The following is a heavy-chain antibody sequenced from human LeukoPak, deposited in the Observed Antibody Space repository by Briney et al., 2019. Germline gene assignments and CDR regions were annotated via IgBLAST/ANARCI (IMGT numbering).Heavy chain of an antibody. J-gene: IGHJ5*02. D-gene: IGHD1-1*01. CDR2: INPSGGST. V-gene: IGHV1-46*01. Sequence: GASVKVSCKASGYTFTGYYMHWVRQAPGQGLEWMGIINPSGGSTSYAQKFQGRVTMTRDMSTSTVYMELSSLRSEDTAVYYCARGINWSDPSFGGPNWFDPWGQGTLVTVSS. CDR3: ARGINWSDPSFGGPNWFDP. CDR1: GYTFTGYY.